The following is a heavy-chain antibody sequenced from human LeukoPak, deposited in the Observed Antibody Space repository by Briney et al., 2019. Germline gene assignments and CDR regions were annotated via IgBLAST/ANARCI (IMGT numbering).Heavy chain of an antibody. D-gene: IGHD3-16*01. V-gene: IGHV3-7*04. CDR1: GFTFSDYW. CDR2: INQHGSEK. Sequence: PGGSLRLSCEASGFTFSDYWMSWVRQAPGQGLTWVAHINQHGSEKHLVASVQGRFSVSRDNAKNSLYLQMDSLRVEDTAVYYCAGGALDYWGQGSPVIVSS. J-gene: IGHJ1*01. CDR3: AGGALDY.